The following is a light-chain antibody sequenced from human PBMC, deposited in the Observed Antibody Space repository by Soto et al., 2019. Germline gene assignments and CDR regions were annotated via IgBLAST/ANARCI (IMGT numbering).Light chain of an antibody. CDR3: QHYNSYSEA. J-gene: IGKJ1*01. Sequence: EILMTPSPATLSVSPGGRVTLSCTASQSVSSNLVWYHQKPGQAPRLLIYDASTRATGIPARFSGSGSGTEFTLTISSLQPDDFATYYCQHYNSYSEAFGQGTKVDIK. V-gene: IGKV3-15*01. CDR2: DAS. CDR1: QSVSSN.